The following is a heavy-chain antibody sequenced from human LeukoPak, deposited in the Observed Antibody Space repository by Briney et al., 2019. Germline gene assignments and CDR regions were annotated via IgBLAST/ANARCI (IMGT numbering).Heavy chain of an antibody. Sequence: GGSLRLSCAASGFTFNSYTMSCVRQAPGKGLEWVSAIPGIGGNTYYADSVKGRFTISRDNSKDTLYLQMDSLSAEDTAVYYCAKGGRFTSGWMGAFDTWGEGTLVTVSS. D-gene: IGHD6-19*01. J-gene: IGHJ4*02. CDR1: GFTFNSYT. CDR3: AKGGRFTSGWMGAFDT. V-gene: IGHV3-23*01. CDR2: IPGIGGNT.